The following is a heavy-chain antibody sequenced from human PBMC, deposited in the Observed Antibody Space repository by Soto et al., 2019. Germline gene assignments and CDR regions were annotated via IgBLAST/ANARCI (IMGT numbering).Heavy chain of an antibody. Sequence: SVKVSCKASGGTFSSYAISWVRQAPGQGLERMGGIIPIFGTANYAQKFQGRVTITADESTSTAYMELSSLRSEDTAVYYCARTKGYDSSGYSPRRPFDYWGQGTLVTVSS. CDR3: ARTKGYDSSGYSPRRPFDY. CDR2: IIPIFGTA. J-gene: IGHJ4*02. CDR1: GGTFSSYA. V-gene: IGHV1-69*13. D-gene: IGHD3-22*01.